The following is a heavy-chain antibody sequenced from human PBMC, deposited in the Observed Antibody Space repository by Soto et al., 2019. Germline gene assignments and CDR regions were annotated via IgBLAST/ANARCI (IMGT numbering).Heavy chain of an antibody. CDR2: IGWNSGSI. CDR3: AKDMEAKLLRAFDI. Sequence: EVQLVESGGGLAQPGRSLRLSCAASGFTFDDYAMHWVRQAPGKGLEWVSGIGWNSGSIGYAVSVKGRFTISRDNAKNSLYLQLNSLRAEDTALYYCAKDMEAKLLRAFDIWGQGTMVTVSS. D-gene: IGHD2-15*01. CDR1: GFTFDDYA. J-gene: IGHJ3*02. V-gene: IGHV3-9*01.